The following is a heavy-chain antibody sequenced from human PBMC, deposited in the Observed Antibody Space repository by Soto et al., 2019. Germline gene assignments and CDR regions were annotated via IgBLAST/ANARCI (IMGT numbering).Heavy chain of an antibody. Sequence: EVQLVESGGGLVQPGGSLRLSCAASEFTFSGRSVHWVRQAPGKGLVWVSGIDKVGTDSTYADSVKGRCTSSRENAKNPVYRQMKSLRVEDTAVYYCARGLFGPDVWGKGNTVTVSS. J-gene: IGHJ6*03. CDR1: EFTFSGRS. V-gene: IGHV3-74*01. D-gene: IGHD3-10*02. CDR3: ARGLFGPDV. CDR2: IDKVGTDS.